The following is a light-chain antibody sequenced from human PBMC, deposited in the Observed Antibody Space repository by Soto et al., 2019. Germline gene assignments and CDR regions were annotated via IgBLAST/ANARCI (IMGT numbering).Light chain of an antibody. CDR2: EVN. V-gene: IGLV2-14*01. CDR1: SSDIGGYNY. Sequence: QSALTQPASVSGSPGQSITISCTGTSSDIGGYNYVSWYLQHPGKAPKLLIYEVNNRPSGVSNRFSGSRSGNTASLTISGLQAEDEADYYCSSYTSSSTLYVFGTGTKLTVL. CDR3: SSYTSSSTLYV. J-gene: IGLJ1*01.